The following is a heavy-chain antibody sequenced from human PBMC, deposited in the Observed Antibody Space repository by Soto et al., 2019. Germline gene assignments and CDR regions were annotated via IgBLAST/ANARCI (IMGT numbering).Heavy chain of an antibody. CDR3: ARITGCSGGSCYSGGYYGMDV. J-gene: IGHJ6*02. CDR1: GGTFSSYA. Sequence: QVQLVQSGAEVKKPGSSVKVSCKASGGTFSSYAISWVRQAPGQGLEWMGGIIPIFGTANYAQKFQGRVKITADESTSTAYMELSSLRSEDRAVYYCARITGCSGGSCYSGGYYGMDVGGQGTTVTVSS. D-gene: IGHD2-15*01. CDR2: IIPIFGTA. V-gene: IGHV1-69*12.